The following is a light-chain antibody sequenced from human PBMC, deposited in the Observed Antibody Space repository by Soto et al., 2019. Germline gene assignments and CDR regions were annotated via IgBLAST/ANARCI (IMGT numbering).Light chain of an antibody. Sequence: EVVLTQSPGALSLSPGERATLSCRASQSDDSSYFAWYQQRPGQAPRLLIYETSSRATGIPDRFSGSGSGTDFILTASRLEPEDFAVYFCQQYGSYPLTFGGGTKVEIK. CDR2: ETS. CDR3: QQYGSYPLT. V-gene: IGKV3-20*01. J-gene: IGKJ4*01. CDR1: QSDDSSY.